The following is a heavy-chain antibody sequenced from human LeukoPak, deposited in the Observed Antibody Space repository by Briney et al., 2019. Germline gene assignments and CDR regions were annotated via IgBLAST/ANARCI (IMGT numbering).Heavy chain of an antibody. D-gene: IGHD6-19*01. V-gene: IGHV4-4*07. CDR2: IYTSGST. J-gene: IGHJ4*02. CDR1: GGSISSYY. Sequence: SETLSLTRTVSGGSISSYYWSWIRQPAGKGLEWIGRIYTSGSTNYNPSLKSRVTMSVDTSKNQFSLKLSSVTAADTAVYYCARGVGYSSGWYREYYFDYWGQGTLVTVSS. CDR3: ARGVGYSSGWYREYYFDY.